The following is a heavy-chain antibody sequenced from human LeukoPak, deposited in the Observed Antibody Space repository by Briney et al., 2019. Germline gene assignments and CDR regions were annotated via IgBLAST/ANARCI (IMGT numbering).Heavy chain of an antibody. J-gene: IGHJ6*02. CDR3: ARHKGITMVRGGVGMDV. V-gene: IGHV4-59*08. CDR1: GGSISSYY. Sequence: SETLSLTCTVSGGSISSYYWSWTRQPPGKGLEWIGYIYYSGSTNYNPSLKSRVTISVDTSKNQFSLKLSSVTAADTAVYYCARHKGITMVRGGVGMDVWGQGTTVTVSS. CDR2: IYYSGST. D-gene: IGHD3-10*01.